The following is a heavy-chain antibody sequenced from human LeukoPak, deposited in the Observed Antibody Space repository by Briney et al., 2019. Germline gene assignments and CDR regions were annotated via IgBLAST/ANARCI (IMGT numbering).Heavy chain of an antibody. J-gene: IGHJ4*02. CDR2: ISSSSSTI. CDR1: GFTVSSNY. CDR3: ARGFSYYDSSGRDY. Sequence: GGSLRLSCAASGFTVSSNYMSWVRQAPGKGLEWVSYISSSSSTIYYADSVKGRFTISRDNAKNSLYLQMNSLRAEDTAVYYCARGFSYYDSSGRDYWGQGTLVTVSS. V-gene: IGHV3-48*01. D-gene: IGHD3-22*01.